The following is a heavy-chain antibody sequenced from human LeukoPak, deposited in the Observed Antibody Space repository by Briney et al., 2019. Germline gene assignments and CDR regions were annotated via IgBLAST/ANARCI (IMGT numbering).Heavy chain of an antibody. Sequence: SETLSLTCTVSGGSISSYYWSWIRQLPGKGLEWIGYIYYSGSTNYNPSLKSRVTISVDTSKNQFSLKLSSVTAADTAVYYCAREPSSGWYEDAFDIWGQGTMVTVSS. V-gene: IGHV4-59*01. CDR1: GGSISSYY. D-gene: IGHD6-19*01. CDR2: IYYSGST. J-gene: IGHJ3*02. CDR3: AREPSSGWYEDAFDI.